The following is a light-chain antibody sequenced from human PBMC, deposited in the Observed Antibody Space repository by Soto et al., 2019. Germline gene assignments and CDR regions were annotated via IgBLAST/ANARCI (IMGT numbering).Light chain of an antibody. Sequence: DIQMTQSPSTLSASVGDRVTITCRASQSISSWLAWYQQKPGKAPKLLLYKASSLESGVPSRFSGSGSGTEVTLTISSLQPDDFATYYCQQYNRTFGQGTKVEIK. CDR1: QSISSW. V-gene: IGKV1-5*03. CDR3: QQYNRT. CDR2: KAS. J-gene: IGKJ1*01.